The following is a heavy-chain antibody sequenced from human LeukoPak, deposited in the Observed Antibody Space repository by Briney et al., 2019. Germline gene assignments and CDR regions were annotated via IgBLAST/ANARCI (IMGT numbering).Heavy chain of an antibody. CDR3: AREGGGSSWYQGIDY. D-gene: IGHD6-13*01. CDR1: GFTVSNNY. J-gene: IGHJ4*02. V-gene: IGHV3-66*02. CDR2: IYSGGNT. Sequence: GGSLRLSCAASGFTVSNNYMNWVRQAPGKGLEWVSVIYSGGNTYYADSVKGRFTISRDNSKNTLHLQMNSLRAEDSAVYYCAREGGGSSWYQGIDYWGQGTLVTVSS.